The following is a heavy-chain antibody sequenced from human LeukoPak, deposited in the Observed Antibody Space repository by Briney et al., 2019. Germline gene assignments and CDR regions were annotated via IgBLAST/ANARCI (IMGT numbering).Heavy chain of an antibody. Sequence: ASVKVSCKASGYTFTSYDINWVRQAPGQGLEWMGIINASGGSTSYAQKFQGRLTMTRDTSTRTVYMELSSLRSEDTAVYYCARAYADEVNTFDYWGQGTLVTVSS. D-gene: IGHD2/OR15-2a*01. CDR1: GYTFTSYD. V-gene: IGHV1-46*01. J-gene: IGHJ4*02. CDR3: ARAYADEVNTFDY. CDR2: INASGGST.